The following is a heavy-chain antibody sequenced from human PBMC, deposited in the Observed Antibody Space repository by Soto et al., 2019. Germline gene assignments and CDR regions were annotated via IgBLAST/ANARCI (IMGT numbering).Heavy chain of an antibody. CDR3: AREELEAVAGTTGPTTLYYYYGMDV. J-gene: IGHJ6*02. D-gene: IGHD1-1*01. Sequence: QVQLQESGPGLVKPSQTLSLTCTVSGGSISSGGYYWSWIRQHPGKGLEWIGYIYYSGSTYYNPSLKSRVTISVDTSKNQCSLKLSSVTAADTAVYYCAREELEAVAGTTGPTTLYYYYGMDVWGQGTTVTVSS. CDR2: IYYSGST. V-gene: IGHV4-31*03. CDR1: GGSISSGGYY.